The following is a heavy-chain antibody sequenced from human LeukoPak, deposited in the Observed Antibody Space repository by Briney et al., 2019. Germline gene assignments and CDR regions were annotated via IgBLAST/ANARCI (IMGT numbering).Heavy chain of an antibody. V-gene: IGHV3-11*04. J-gene: IGHJ6*03. D-gene: IGHD3-3*01. Sequence: PGGSLRLSCAASGFTFSDYYMSWLRQAPGKGLEWVSYISSSGSTIYYADSVKGRFTISRDNAKNSLYLQMNSLRAEDTAVYYCARGSYDFWSGYYNYYYYYMDVWGKGTTVTVSS. CDR2: ISSSGSTI. CDR1: GFTFSDYY. CDR3: ARGSYDFWSGYYNYYYYYMDV.